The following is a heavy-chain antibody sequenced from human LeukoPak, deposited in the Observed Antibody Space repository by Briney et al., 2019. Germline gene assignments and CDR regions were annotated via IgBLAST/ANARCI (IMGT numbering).Heavy chain of an antibody. CDR2: ISSIGSTI. Sequence: GGSLRLSCAASGFTFSSYEMNWVRQAPGKGLEWVSYISSIGSTIYYADSVKSRFTISRDNAKNSLYLQMNSLRAEDTAVYYCAREGKTQNYDILTGYYTQYFGYWGQGTLVTVSS. D-gene: IGHD3-9*01. CDR3: AREGKTQNYDILTGYYTQYFGY. J-gene: IGHJ4*02. CDR1: GFTFSSYE. V-gene: IGHV3-48*03.